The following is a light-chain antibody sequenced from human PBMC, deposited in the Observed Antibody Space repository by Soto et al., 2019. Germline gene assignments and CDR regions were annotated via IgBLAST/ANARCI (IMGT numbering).Light chain of an antibody. CDR2: GAS. J-gene: IGKJ3*01. CDR3: QQYGSSPQT. Sequence: EIVLTQSPGTLSLSPGERATLSCRARQSVSSSYLAWYQQKPGQAPRLLIYGASSRATGIPDRFSGSGSGTDFTLTISRLEPEDFAVYYCQQYGSSPQTFGPGTKVDIK. V-gene: IGKV3-20*01. CDR1: QSVSSSY.